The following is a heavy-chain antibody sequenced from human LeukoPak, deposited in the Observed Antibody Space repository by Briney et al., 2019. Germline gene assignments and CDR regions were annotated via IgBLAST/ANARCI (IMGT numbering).Heavy chain of an antibody. D-gene: IGHD4-17*01. J-gene: IGHJ4*02. CDR1: GFSFISYG. CDR3: AKRSSDYGDYVSYFDY. Sequence: PGGSLRLSCAAPGFSFISYGMHWVRQAPGKGLEWVGVISDDGRRKDYADSVKGRFTIPGDNSKDTLYLQMNSLRAEDTAVYHCAKRSSDYGDYVSYFDYWGQGTLVTVSS. CDR2: ISDDGRRK. V-gene: IGHV3-30*18.